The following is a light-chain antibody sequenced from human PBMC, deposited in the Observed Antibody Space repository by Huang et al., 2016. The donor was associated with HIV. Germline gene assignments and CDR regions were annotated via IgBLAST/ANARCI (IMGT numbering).Light chain of an antibody. J-gene: IGKJ4*01. CDR3: QQHHSWLT. Sequence: IVLTQSPATLSWYLGERVTLSCRASQSISNHLAGYQPRPGQAPRLLIYDASNRVAGVPAKFSGSGSGTDFTLTISSLEPEDFALYYCQQHHSWLTFGGGTKLEVK. CDR1: QSISNH. V-gene: IGKV3-11*01. CDR2: DAS.